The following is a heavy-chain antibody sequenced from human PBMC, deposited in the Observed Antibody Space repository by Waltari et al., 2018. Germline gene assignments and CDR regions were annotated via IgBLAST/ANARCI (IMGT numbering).Heavy chain of an antibody. D-gene: IGHD6-13*01. V-gene: IGHV3-23*01. CDR1: GFTFSTHA. CDR3: SRQLVENYYYYAMDV. CDR2: LHSDGGSI. J-gene: IGHJ6*02. Sequence: EVQVLESGGGLVQRGGSLRLSCAVSGFTFSTHAMTWVRQAPGKGLECGSSLHSDGGSINDADSVKGRFTISRDNSRNTLYLQMNSLRAEDTAVYYCSRQLVENYYYYAMDVWGRGTTVTVSS.